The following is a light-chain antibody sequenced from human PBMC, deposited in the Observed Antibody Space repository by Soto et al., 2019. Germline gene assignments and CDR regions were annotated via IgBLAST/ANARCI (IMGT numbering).Light chain of an antibody. V-gene: IGLV4-69*01. CDR3: QTWGTGIQV. Sequence: QLVLTQSPSASASLGASVKLTCTLSSGHSSYAIAWHQQQPEKGPRYLMKLNSDGSHSKGDGIPDRFSRSSSGAEHYLTISSLQSEDEADYYCQTWGTGIQVFGTGTKLTVL. CDR1: SGHSSYA. J-gene: IGLJ1*01. CDR2: LNSDGSH.